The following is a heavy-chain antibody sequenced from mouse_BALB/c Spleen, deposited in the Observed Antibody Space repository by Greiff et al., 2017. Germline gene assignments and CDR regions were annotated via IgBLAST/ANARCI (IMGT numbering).Heavy chain of an antibody. CDR2: ISSGSSTI. CDR3: ARSLGGYAYYFDY. J-gene: IGHJ2*01. CDR1: GFTFSSFG. D-gene: IGHD2-2*01. Sequence: EVMLVESGGGLVQPGGSRKLSCAASGFTFSSFGMHWVRQAPEKGLEWVAYISSGSSTIYYADTVKGRFTISRDNPKNTLFLQMTSLRSEDTAMYYCARSLGGYAYYFDYWGQGTTLTVSS. V-gene: IGHV5-17*02.